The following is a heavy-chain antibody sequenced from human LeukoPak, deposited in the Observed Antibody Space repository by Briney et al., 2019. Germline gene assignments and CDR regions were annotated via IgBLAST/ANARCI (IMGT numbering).Heavy chain of an antibody. CDR3: AKESGRDLWFGELLFYDY. J-gene: IGHJ4*02. CDR1: GFTFSSYA. D-gene: IGHD3-10*01. Sequence: GGSLRLSCAASGFTFSSYAMSWVRQAPGKGLEWVSAISGSGGSTYCADSVKGRFTISRDNSKNTLYLQMNSLRAEDTAVYYCAKESGRDLWFGELLFYDYWGQGTLVTVSS. V-gene: IGHV3-23*01. CDR2: ISGSGGST.